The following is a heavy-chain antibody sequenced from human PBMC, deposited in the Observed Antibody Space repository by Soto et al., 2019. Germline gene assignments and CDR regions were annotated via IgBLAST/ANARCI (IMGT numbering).Heavy chain of an antibody. Sequence: QVQLQESGPGLVKPSQTLSLTCTVSGGSISSGGYYWSWIRQHPGKGLEWIGYIYYSGSTYYNPSLKSRVIISVDTSKNQFSLKLSSVTAADTAVYYCARGRDGYKRHNFDYWGQGTLVTVSS. CDR2: IYYSGST. D-gene: IGHD5-12*01. CDR3: ARGRDGYKRHNFDY. CDR1: GGSISSGGYY. V-gene: IGHV4-31*03. J-gene: IGHJ4*02.